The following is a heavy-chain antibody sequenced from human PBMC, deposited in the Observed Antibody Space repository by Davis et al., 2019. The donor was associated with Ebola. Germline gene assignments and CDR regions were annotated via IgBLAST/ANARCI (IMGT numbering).Heavy chain of an antibody. CDR3: ARMGIAARGGDGYYYYGMDV. V-gene: IGHV4-34*01. D-gene: IGHD6-6*01. CDR1: GGSFSAYY. J-gene: IGHJ6*02. Sequence: PSETLSLTCTVSGGSFSAYYWSWIRRPPGKGLEWIGEINHSGSTNYNPSLKSRVTISVDTSKNQFSLKLTSVTAADTAVYYCARMGIAARGGDGYYYYGMDVWGQGTTVTVSS. CDR2: INHSGST.